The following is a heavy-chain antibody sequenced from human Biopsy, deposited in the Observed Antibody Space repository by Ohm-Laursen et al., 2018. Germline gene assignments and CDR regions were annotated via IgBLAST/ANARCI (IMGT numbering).Heavy chain of an antibody. D-gene: IGHD5-12*01. J-gene: IGHJ2*01. Sequence: SAKASCKASGGMFNSYTINWLRQAPGQGLQWMGGIMFLYNTTNYAQKFWDRITVTADKSTNTVYMTLSSLTSEDTAVYFCARGLGGYDYWYFDLWGRGTLVIVSS. CDR2: IMFLYNTT. CDR3: ARGLGGYDYWYFDL. CDR1: GGMFNSYT. V-gene: IGHV1-69*06.